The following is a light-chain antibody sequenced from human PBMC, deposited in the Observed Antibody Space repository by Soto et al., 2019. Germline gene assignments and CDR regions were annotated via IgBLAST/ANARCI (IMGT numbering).Light chain of an antibody. V-gene: IGKV3-15*01. CDR2: GAS. CDR3: QQYNNWRT. Sequence: EIVMTQSPATLSVSPGERATLSCRASQSVSSNLAWYQQKPGQAPRLLIYGASTWATGIPARFSGSGSGTEFTLTFSSLQYEDFAVYYCQQYNNWRTFGQGTKVEIK. CDR1: QSVSSN. J-gene: IGKJ1*01.